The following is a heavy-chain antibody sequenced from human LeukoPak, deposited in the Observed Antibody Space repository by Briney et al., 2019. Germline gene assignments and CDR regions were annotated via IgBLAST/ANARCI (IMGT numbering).Heavy chain of an antibody. V-gene: IGHV3-23*01. CDR3: AKHLRNGVYLGFDC. Sequence: PGGFLRLSCAASGFTFSNYAMSWVRQAPGKGLGWVSVISNSGGSTYYADSVKGRFTISRDNSKNTLYLQMNSLGAEDTALYYCAKHLRNGVYLGFDCWGQGTLVTVSS. CDR1: GFTFSNYA. J-gene: IGHJ4*02. CDR2: ISNSGGST. D-gene: IGHD2/OR15-2a*01.